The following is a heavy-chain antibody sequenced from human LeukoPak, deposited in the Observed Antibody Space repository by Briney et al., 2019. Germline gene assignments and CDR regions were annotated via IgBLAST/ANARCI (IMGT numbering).Heavy chain of an antibody. CDR2: ISGSGGST. D-gene: IGHD3-3*01. V-gene: IGHV3-23*01. CDR1: GYSFNAYA. Sequence: GGSLRLSCAASGYSFNAYAMSWVRQAPGKGLEWVSAISGSGGSTYYADSVKGRFTISRDNSKNTLYLQMNSLRAEDTAVYYCAKEDDFWSGYSYFDYWGQGTLVTVSS. J-gene: IGHJ4*02. CDR3: AKEDDFWSGYSYFDY.